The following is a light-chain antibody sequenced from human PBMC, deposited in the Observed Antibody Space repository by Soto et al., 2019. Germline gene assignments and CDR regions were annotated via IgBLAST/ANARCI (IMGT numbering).Light chain of an antibody. Sequence: EIVLTPSPGTLSLSPGERATLSCRASQSVSSSYLAWYQQKPGQAPRLLIYGASSRATGIPDRFSGSGSGTDFTLTISRLEPENFAVYYCQQRSNWPPTFGQGTKVDIK. CDR1: QSVSSSY. V-gene: IGKV3D-20*02. CDR3: QQRSNWPPT. CDR2: GAS. J-gene: IGKJ1*01.